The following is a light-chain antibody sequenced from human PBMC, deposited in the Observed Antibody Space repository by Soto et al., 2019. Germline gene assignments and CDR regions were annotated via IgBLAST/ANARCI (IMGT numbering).Light chain of an antibody. J-gene: IGKJ5*01. CDR2: DGS. V-gene: IGKV3D-15*01. CDR3: KKYGTSEIT. Sequence: ETVFTQSPTTLSVSPGYRATLSCRASQSVSGDLAWYHHKPGQAHRILIYDGSTRATGVKDSYSASGSGTDFTIPIRRMEAEDFAVFFCKKYGTSEITCGKGKQLELK. CDR1: QSVSGD.